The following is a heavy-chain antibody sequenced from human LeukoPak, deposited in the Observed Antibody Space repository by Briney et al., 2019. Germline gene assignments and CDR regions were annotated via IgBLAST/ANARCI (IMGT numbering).Heavy chain of an antibody. Sequence: GGSLRLSCAASGFTFSSYAMNWIRQAPGKGLEWVSSISSSGTYIYYADLVEGRFTISRDNAKNSLYLQMNSLRAEDTAVYYCASHSSGYWYYFDYWGQGTLVTVSS. CDR3: ASHSSGYWYYFDY. J-gene: IGHJ4*02. D-gene: IGHD3-22*01. CDR2: ISSSGTYI. CDR1: GFTFSSYA. V-gene: IGHV3-21*01.